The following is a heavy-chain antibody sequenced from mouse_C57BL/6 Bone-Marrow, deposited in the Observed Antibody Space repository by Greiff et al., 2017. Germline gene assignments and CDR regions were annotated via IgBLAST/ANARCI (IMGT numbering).Heavy chain of an antibody. D-gene: IGHD2-3*01. J-gene: IGHJ2*01. V-gene: IGHV1-50*01. CDR1: GYTFTSYW. Sequence: QVQLKQPGAELVKPGASVKLSCKASGYTFTSYWMQWVKQRPGQGLEWIGEIDPSDSYTNYNQKFKGKATLPVDTSSSTAYMQLSSLTSEDSAVYYCARMGWSFDYWGQGTTLTVSS. CDR2: IDPSDSYT. CDR3: ARMGWSFDY.